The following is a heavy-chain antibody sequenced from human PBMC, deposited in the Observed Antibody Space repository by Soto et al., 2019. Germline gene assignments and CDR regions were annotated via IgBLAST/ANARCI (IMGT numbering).Heavy chain of an antibody. CDR3: ARGENPYDFWSGGPRDYYSYMDV. V-gene: IGHV5-10-1*01. D-gene: IGHD3-3*01. CDR2: IDPSDSYT. J-gene: IGHJ6*03. CDR1: GYSFTSYW. Sequence: PGESLKIFCKGSGYSFTSYWISWVRQMPGKGLEWMGRIDPSDSYTNYSPSFQGHVTISADKSISTAYLQWSSLKASDTAMYYCARGENPYDFWSGGPRDYYSYMDVWGKGTTVTVSS.